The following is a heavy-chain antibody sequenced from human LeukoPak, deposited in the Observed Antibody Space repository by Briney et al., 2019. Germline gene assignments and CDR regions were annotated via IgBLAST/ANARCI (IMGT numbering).Heavy chain of an antibody. J-gene: IGHJ4*02. CDR1: GFTFTNYA. Sequence: PGGSLRLSCAASGFTFTNYAMSWVRQAPGKGLEWVSYISSSGDDTYYADSVKGRFTNSRDNAKSSLYLQMNSLRAEDTALYYCAKDVVAAAGTDYFDYWGQGTLVTVSS. V-gene: IGHV3-23*01. CDR3: AKDVVAAAGTDYFDY. D-gene: IGHD6-13*01. CDR2: ISSSGDDT.